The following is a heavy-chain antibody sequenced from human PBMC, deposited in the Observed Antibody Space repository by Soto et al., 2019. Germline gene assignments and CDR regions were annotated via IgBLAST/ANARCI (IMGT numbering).Heavy chain of an antibody. J-gene: IGHJ4*02. V-gene: IGHV3-13*01. Sequence: GGSLRLSCAASGFTFSSYDMHWVRQATGKGLEWVSAIGTAGDTYYPGSVKGRFTISRENAKNSLYLQMNSLRAGDTAVYYCARGPANGAFDYWGQGTLVTVSS. CDR2: IGTAGDT. D-gene: IGHD2-8*01. CDR3: ARGPANGAFDY. CDR1: GFTFSSYD.